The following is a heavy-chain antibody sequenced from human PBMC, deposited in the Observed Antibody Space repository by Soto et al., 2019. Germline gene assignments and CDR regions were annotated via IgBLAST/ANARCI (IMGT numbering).Heavy chain of an antibody. CDR2: ISYDGSNK. CDR3: AKAPEYRYVDTAMVKSDY. J-gene: IGHJ4*02. D-gene: IGHD5-18*01. CDR1: GFTFSSYG. Sequence: PGGSLRLSCAASGFTFSSYGMHWVRQAPGKGLEWVAVISYDGSNKYYADSVKGRFTISRDNSKITLYLQMNSLRAEDTAVYYFAKAPEYRYVDTAMVKSDYWGQGTLVTVSS. V-gene: IGHV3-30*18.